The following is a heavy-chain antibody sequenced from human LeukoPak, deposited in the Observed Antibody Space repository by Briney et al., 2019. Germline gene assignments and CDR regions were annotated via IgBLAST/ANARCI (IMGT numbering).Heavy chain of an antibody. CDR3: AKIAAAGIDAFDY. CDR1: GYSIGSGYY. J-gene: IGHJ4*02. CDR2: IYHSGST. Sequence: SETLSLTCTVSGYSIGSGYYWGWIRQPPGKGLEWIGSIYHSGSTYYNPSLKSRVTISVDTSKNQFSLKLSSVTAADTAVYYCAKIAAAGIDAFDYWGQGTLVTVSS. D-gene: IGHD6-13*01. V-gene: IGHV4-38-2*02.